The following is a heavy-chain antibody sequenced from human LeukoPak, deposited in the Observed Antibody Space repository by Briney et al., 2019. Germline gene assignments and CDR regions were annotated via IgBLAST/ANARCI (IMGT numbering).Heavy chain of an antibody. V-gene: IGHV3-15*01. CDR2: IKRKSDGGTP. J-gene: IGHJ5*02. D-gene: IGHD3-10*01. CDR1: GFTLSSYS. Sequence: PGGSLRLSCAASGFTLSSYSIHWVRQAPGKGLEWVGRIKRKSDGGTPDYAAPVKGRFTISRDDSINTLYLQMNSLKTDDTAVYHCVTGGHYFGTWGQGTLVTVSP. CDR3: VTGGHYFGT.